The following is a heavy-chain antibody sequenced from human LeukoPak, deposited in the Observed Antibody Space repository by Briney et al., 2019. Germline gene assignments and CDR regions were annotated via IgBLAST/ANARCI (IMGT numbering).Heavy chain of an antibody. Sequence: GGSLRLSCAASGFTFSDYYMSWIRQAPGKGLEWVSYISSSGSTIYYADSVKGRFTISRDNSKNTLYLQMNSLRAEDTAVYYCAKGVSTTVTTGFDYWGQGTLVTVSS. CDR3: AKGVSTTVTTGFDY. CDR1: GFTFSDYY. D-gene: IGHD4-17*01. J-gene: IGHJ4*02. CDR2: ISSSGSTI. V-gene: IGHV3-11*04.